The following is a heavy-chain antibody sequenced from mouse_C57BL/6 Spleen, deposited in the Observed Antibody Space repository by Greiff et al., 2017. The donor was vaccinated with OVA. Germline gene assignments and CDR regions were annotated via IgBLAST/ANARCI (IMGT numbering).Heavy chain of an antibody. J-gene: IGHJ2*01. Sequence: EVQLQQSGPELVKPGASVKISCKASGYTFTDYYMNWVKQSHGKSLEWIGDINPNNGGTSYNQKFKGKATLTVDKSSSTAYMELRSLTSEDSAVYYCARDGSSYGYFDYWGKGTTLTVSS. V-gene: IGHV1-26*01. D-gene: IGHD1-1*01. CDR1: GYTFTDYY. CDR3: ARDGSSYGYFDY. CDR2: INPNNGGT.